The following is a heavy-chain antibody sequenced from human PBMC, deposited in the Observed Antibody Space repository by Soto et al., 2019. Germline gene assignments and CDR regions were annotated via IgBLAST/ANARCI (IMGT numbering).Heavy chain of an antibody. J-gene: IGHJ4*02. CDR3: TRGPRASSAGTGAY. V-gene: IGHV3-74*01. Sequence: EVQLVESGGGLVQPGGSLRLSCVASGFAFDSYWMHWVRQVPGEGPVWVSRIDYDGTTTTYTDSVKGRFTISRDNAKNTLYLQMNSVRVEDTAVYYCTRGPRASSAGTGAYWGQGTLVTVSS. CDR2: IDYDGTTT. D-gene: IGHD6-13*01. CDR1: GFAFDSYW.